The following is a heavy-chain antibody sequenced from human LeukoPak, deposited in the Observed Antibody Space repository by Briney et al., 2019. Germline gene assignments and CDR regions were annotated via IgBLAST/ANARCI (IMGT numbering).Heavy chain of an antibody. D-gene: IGHD1-1*01. CDR2: IYHSGST. CDR1: GYSISSGYY. CDR3: ARYRKTAYYYYYYMDV. Sequence: KPSETLSLTCTVSGYSISSGYYWGWIRQPPGKGLEWIGSIYHSGSTYYNPSLKSRVTISVDTSKNQFSLKLGSVTAADTAVYYCARYRKTAYYYYYYMDVWGKGTTVTVSS. V-gene: IGHV4-38-2*02. J-gene: IGHJ6*03.